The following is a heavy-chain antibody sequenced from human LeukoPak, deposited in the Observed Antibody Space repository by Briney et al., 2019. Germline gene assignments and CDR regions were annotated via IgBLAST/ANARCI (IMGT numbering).Heavy chain of an antibody. Sequence: GGPLRPSCAAPGFSFRDAWMTWVRQAPGRGLGWVGRIRTKVDGGATDYAAPVKGRFTISRDDSKSTVYLQMNSLKIEDTAVYYCITDKPYRWLRTFDYWGQGTLVTVSS. CDR2: IRTKVDGGAT. CDR3: ITDKPYRWLRTFDY. J-gene: IGHJ4*02. D-gene: IGHD5-12*01. CDR1: GFSFRDAW. V-gene: IGHV3-15*01.